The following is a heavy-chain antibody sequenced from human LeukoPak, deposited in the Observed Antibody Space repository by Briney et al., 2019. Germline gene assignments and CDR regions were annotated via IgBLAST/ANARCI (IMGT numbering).Heavy chain of an antibody. CDR2: IYHSGSGST. V-gene: IGHV4-30-2*01. CDR1: GGSISSGGHS. J-gene: IGHJ4*02. CDR3: ARTLVVVTATTTYYYFDY. D-gene: IGHD2-21*02. Sequence: PSQTLSLTCTVSGGSISSGGHSWSWIRQPPGKGLEWIGYIYHSGSGSTYYNPSLKSRVTISIDKSKNQFSLKLSSVTAADTAVYYCARTLVVVTATTTYYYFDYWGQGTLVTVSS.